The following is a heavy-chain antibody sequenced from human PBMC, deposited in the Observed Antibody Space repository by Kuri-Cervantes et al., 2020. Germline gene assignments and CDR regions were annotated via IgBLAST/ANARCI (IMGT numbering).Heavy chain of an antibody. CDR1: GFTFSSYG. V-gene: IGHV3-7*01. Sequence: GGSLRLSCAASGFTFSSYGMHWVRQAPGKGLEWVANIKKDGSEISYVDSVKGRFTISRDNAKNTLYLQMNSLRAEDTAVYYCVTERRDYYLDVWGKGTTVTVSS. CDR3: VTERRDYYLDV. CDR2: IKKDGSEI. J-gene: IGHJ6*03.